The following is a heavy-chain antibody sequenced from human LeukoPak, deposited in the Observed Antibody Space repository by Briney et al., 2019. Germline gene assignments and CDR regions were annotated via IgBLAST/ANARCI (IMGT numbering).Heavy chain of an antibody. CDR1: GSSVSSGSYY. D-gene: IGHD6-13*01. CDR3: ARGRGSSSWYYFDY. V-gene: IGHV4-61*01. CDR2: ISYGAST. Sequence: SETLSLPCTVSGSSVSSGSYYWSWIRQPTGKGLEWIGYISYGASTNYNTSLKSRVTISVDTSKNQFSLKLSSVTAADTAVYYCARGRGSSSWYYFDYWGQGTLVTVSS. J-gene: IGHJ4*02.